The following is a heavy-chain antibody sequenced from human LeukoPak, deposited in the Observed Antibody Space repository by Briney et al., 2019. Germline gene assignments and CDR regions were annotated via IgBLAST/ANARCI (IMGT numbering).Heavy chain of an antibody. CDR1: GFTFSSYG. CDR3: GKVGATTGTYYFDY. J-gene: IGHJ4*02. V-gene: IGHV3-30*02. Sequence: GRSLRLSCAASGFTFSSYGMHWVRQAPGKGLEWVAFIRYDGSNKYYADSVKGRFTISRDNSKNTLYLQMNSLRAEDTAVYYCGKVGATTGTYYFDYWGQGTLVTVSS. D-gene: IGHD1-26*01. CDR2: IRYDGSNK.